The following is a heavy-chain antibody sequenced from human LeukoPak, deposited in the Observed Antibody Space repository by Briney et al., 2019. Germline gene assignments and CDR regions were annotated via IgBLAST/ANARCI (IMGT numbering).Heavy chain of an antibody. CDR2: ISFDGSNK. V-gene: IGHV3-30-3*01. Sequence: GGSLRLSCAASGFTFSTYAMHWVRQAPGKGLDWVTVISFDGSNKYYADSVKGRFTISRDNSKNTLYLQMNSLRAEDTAVYYCAKDRTVTTLFTFDYWGQGTLVTVSS. CDR1: GFTFSTYA. J-gene: IGHJ4*02. D-gene: IGHD4-17*01. CDR3: AKDRTVTTLFTFDY.